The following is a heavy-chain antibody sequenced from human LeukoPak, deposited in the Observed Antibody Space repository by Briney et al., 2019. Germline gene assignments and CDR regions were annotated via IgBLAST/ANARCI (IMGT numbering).Heavy chain of an antibody. CDR2: ISSSGSTI. Sequence: GGSLRLSCAASGFTFSDYYMSCIRQDPGKGPEWVSYISSSGSTIYYADSVKGRFTISRDNAKNSLYPQMNSLRAEDTDVYYCGFVGLLLHEGDFDYWGQGTLVTVSS. J-gene: IGHJ4*02. D-gene: IGHD3-22*01. V-gene: IGHV3-11*04. CDR3: GFVGLLLHEGDFDY. CDR1: GFTFSDYY.